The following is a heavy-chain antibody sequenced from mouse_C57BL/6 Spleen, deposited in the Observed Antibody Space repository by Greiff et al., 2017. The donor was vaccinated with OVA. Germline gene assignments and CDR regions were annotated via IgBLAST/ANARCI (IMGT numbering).Heavy chain of an antibody. CDR1: GYTFTDYH. CDR2: INPNNGGT. V-gene: IGHV1-22*01. J-gene: IGHJ2*01. Sequence: EVQLQQSGPELVKPGASVKMSCKASGYTFTDYHMHWVKQSHGKSLEWIGYINPNNGGTSYNQKFKGKATLTVNKSSSTAYMELRSLTSEDSAFYYCARGGITTVVDYFDYWGQGTTLTVSS. CDR3: ARGGITTVVDYFDY. D-gene: IGHD1-1*01.